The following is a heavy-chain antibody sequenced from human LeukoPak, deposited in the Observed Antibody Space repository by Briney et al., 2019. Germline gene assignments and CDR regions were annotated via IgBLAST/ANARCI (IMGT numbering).Heavy chain of an antibody. J-gene: IGHJ4*02. V-gene: IGHV3-74*01. CDR1: GFTFSSYW. CDR3: ARCSGGSCYQSDDF. D-gene: IGHD2-15*01. Sequence: GGSLRLSCAASGFTFSSYWMQWVRQAPGKGLVWVSRIDGDGSSTNYADSVKGRFTISRDNAKNSLYLQMNSLRAEDTAVYYCARCSGGSCYQSDDFWGQGTLVTVSS. CDR2: IDGDGSST.